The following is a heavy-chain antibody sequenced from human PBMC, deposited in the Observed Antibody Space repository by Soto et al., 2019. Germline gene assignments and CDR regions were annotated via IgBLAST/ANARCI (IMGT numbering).Heavy chain of an antibody. CDR3: ARGTQGDS. CDR2: VYYSGSS. J-gene: IGHJ4*02. Sequence: QVQLRESGPGLVKSSETLSLTCTVSGASITSYYWSWIRQPPGKGLEWIGYVYYSGSSNYNPSLKSRVAITVDMSKNQFSLKVSSVTAADTAMYYCARGTQGDSWGQGTLVTVSS. V-gene: IGHV4-59*01. CDR1: GASITSYY.